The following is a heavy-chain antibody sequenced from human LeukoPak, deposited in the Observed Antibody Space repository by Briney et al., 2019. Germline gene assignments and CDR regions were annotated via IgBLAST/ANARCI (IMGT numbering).Heavy chain of an antibody. CDR2: FDPEDGET. CDR1: GDTFIEFS. D-gene: IGHD4-11*01. Sequence: GASVKVSCKVSGDTFIEFSMHWVRQAPGKGLEWMGGFDPEDGETIYAQQFQGRLTMTEDTSTNTAYMELRSLRSEDTAVYYCARGDYSNFNWFDPWGQGTLVTVSS. V-gene: IGHV1-24*01. CDR3: ARGDYSNFNWFDP. J-gene: IGHJ5*02.